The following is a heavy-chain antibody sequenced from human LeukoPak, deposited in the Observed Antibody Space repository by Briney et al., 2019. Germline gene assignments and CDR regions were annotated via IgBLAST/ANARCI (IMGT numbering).Heavy chain of an antibody. D-gene: IGHD3-22*01. Sequence: PGGSLRLSCAASGFTFSSYAMSWVRQAPGKGLEWVSVIYSGGSTYYADSVKGRFTISGDNSKNTLYLQMNSLRAEDTAVYYCARGGGYYSYDSAEFDPWGQGTLVTVSS. CDR1: GFTFSSYA. V-gene: IGHV3-53*01. J-gene: IGHJ5*02. CDR3: ARGGGYYSYDSAEFDP. CDR2: IYSGGST.